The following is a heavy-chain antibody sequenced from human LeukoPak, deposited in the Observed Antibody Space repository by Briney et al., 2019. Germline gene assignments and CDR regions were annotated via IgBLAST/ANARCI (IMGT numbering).Heavy chain of an antibody. D-gene: IGHD2-15*01. J-gene: IGHJ4*02. CDR3: AKGTLGYCSGGSCYSGY. CDR1: GFTFSSYG. V-gene: IGHV3-23*01. CDR2: IAGSGGST. Sequence: GGSLRLSCAASGFTFSSYGMHWVRQAPGKGLEWVSVIAGSGGSTDYADSVKGRFTISRDNSKNTLYLQMSSLRAEDTAVYYRAKGTLGYCSGGSCYSGYWGQGTLVTVSS.